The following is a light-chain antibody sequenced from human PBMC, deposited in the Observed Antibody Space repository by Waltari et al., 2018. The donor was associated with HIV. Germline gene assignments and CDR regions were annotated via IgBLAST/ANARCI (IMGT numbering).Light chain of an antibody. J-gene: IGLJ2*01. CDR3: CSYAGSSTSVV. CDR1: SSDFGSYNL. CDR2: EGS. V-gene: IGLV2-23*01. Sequence: QSALTQPASVSGSPGQSITLSCTGTSSDFGSYNLLSWYQQHPGKAPKLMIYEGSKRPSGVSNRFSGSKSGNTASLTISGLQAEDEADYYCCSYAGSSTSVVFGGGTKLTVL.